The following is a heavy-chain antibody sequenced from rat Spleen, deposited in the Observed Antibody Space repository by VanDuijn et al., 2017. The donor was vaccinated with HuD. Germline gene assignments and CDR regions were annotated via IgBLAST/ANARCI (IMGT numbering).Heavy chain of an antibody. CDR1: GFTFSNYG. CDR3: TRVLQTYWYFDF. Sequence: EVQLVESGGGLVQPGRSLKLSCAASGFTFSNYGMAWVRQAPTKGLEWVATISYDGSSTYSRDSVKGRFTISRDNAKSTLYLQMDSLRSEDTATYYCTRVLQTYWYFDFWGPGTMVTVSS. J-gene: IGHJ1*01. V-gene: IGHV5-29*01. D-gene: IGHD1-1*01. CDR2: ISYDGSST.